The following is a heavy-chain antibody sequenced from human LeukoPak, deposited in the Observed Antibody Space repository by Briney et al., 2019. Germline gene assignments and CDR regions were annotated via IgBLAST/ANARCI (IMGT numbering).Heavy chain of an antibody. CDR3: ASGPVNSLGIRASHAFDI. CDR2: IYHSGST. V-gene: IGHV4-59*01. Sequence: SETLSLTCTVSGGSISSYYWSWLRQPPGKGLEWIGYIYHSGSTNYNPSLKRRVTISVKTYKNQFSLKLTSVPAEDTAVYYCASGPVNSLGIRASHAFDIWGEGTMVTVSS. J-gene: IGHJ3*02. D-gene: IGHD7-27*01. CDR1: GGSISSYY.